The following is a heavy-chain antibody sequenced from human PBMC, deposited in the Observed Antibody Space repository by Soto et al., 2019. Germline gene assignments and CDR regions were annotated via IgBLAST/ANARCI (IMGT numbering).Heavy chain of an antibody. D-gene: IGHD1-26*01. CDR2: IYASGSP. J-gene: IGHJ4*02. CDR3: ARGVGSSPPQY. CDR1: GGSVSVYY. V-gene: IGHV4-59*02. Sequence: PSETLSLTCTISGGSVSVYYWSWIRQSTGQGLEWIGYIYASGSPYYNPSLRSRVTISADMSKNQISLKLTSPTAADTAVYYCARGVGSSPPQYWGRGTLVTVSS.